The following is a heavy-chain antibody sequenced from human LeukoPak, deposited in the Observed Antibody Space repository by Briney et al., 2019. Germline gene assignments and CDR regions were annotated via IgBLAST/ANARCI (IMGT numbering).Heavy chain of an antibody. V-gene: IGHV4-59*08. CDR2: IYYTGST. CDR1: GGSISSYY. Sequence: SETLSLTCTVSGGSISSYYWSWIRQPPGKGLEWIGYIYYTGSTNYNPSLKSRVTISVDTSKNQFSLKLSSVTAADTAVYYCARHVTAAAGTWAPYFDYWGQGTLVTVSS. J-gene: IGHJ4*02. D-gene: IGHD6-13*01. CDR3: ARHVTAAAGTWAPYFDY.